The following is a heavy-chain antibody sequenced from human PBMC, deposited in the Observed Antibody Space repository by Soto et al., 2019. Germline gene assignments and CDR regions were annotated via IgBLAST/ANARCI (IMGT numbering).Heavy chain of an antibody. CDR3: ARRYCSSTSCYAYYYYGMDV. CDR1: GYTFTSYA. V-gene: IGHV1-3*01. D-gene: IGHD2-2*01. Sequence: QVQLVQSGAEVKKPGASVKVSCKASGYTFTSYAMHWVRQAPGQRLEWMGWINAGNGNTKYSQKFQGRVTITRDTSASTAYMELSSLRSEDTAVYYCARRYCSSTSCYAYYYYGMDVWGQGTTVTVFS. CDR2: INAGNGNT. J-gene: IGHJ6*02.